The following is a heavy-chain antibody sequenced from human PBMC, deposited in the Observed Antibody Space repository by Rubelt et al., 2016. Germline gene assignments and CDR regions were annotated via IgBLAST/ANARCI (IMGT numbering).Heavy chain of an antibody. V-gene: IGHV1-2*04. D-gene: IGHD7-27*01. CDR2: INPNSGGT. CDR3: ARYLGIEGDFDY. CDR1: GYTLTGYY. Sequence: QVQLVQSGAEVKKPGASVKVSCKASGYTLTGYYMHGVRQAPGQGLEWMGWINPNSGGTNYASKFQGWVTMPRATSLSTAYMELSRLRSDDTAVYYCARYLGIEGDFDYWGQGTLVTVSS. J-gene: IGHJ4*02.